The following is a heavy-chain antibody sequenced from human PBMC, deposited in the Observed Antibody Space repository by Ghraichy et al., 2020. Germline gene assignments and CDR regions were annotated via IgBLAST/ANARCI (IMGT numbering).Heavy chain of an antibody. J-gene: IGHJ4*02. Sequence: SQTLSLTCAVYGGSFSGYYWSWIRQPPGKGLEWIGEINHSGSTNYNPSLKSRVTISVDTSKNQFSLKLSSVTAADTAVYYCARGPLRFLAYWGQGTLVTVSS. V-gene: IGHV4-34*01. D-gene: IGHD3-3*01. CDR2: INHSGST. CDR3: ARGPLRFLAY. CDR1: GGSFSGYY.